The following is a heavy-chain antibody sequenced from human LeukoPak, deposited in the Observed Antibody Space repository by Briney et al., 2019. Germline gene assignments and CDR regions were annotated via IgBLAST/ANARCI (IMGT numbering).Heavy chain of an antibody. J-gene: IGHJ4*02. D-gene: IGHD3-3*01. CDR3: AKGVSSGYRMGVDY. CDR2: ISYDGSNK. CDR1: GFTFSSYA. V-gene: IGHV3-30-3*01. Sequence: GGSLRLSCAASGFTFSSYAMHWVRQAPGKGLEWVAVISYDGSNKYYADSVKGRFTISRDNSKNTLYLQINSLRAEDTAVYYCAKGVSSGYRMGVDYWGQGTLVTVSS.